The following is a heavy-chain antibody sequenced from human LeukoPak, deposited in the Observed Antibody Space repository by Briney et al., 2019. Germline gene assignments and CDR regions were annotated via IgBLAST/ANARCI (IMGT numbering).Heavy chain of an antibody. V-gene: IGHV4-39*01. D-gene: IGHD1-26*01. J-gene: IGHJ4*02. CDR3: ARLVGAATDPFDY. Sequence: SETLSLTCTASGASISGSRYYWGWIRQPPGKGLEWIGTIYYSGTTYYNPSLRSRVTISIDTSKNQFSLKLSSVTAADTAMYYCARLVGAATDPFDYWGQGTLVTVSS. CDR2: IYYSGTT. CDR1: GASISGSRYY.